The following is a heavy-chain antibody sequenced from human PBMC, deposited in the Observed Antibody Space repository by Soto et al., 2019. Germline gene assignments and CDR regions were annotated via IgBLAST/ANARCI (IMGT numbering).Heavy chain of an antibody. CDR2: IYPADSDT. J-gene: IGHJ6*02. Sequence: GESLKISCNGSGYSFPSQWIGWVRQTPGKGLEWMGSIYPADSDTRYSPSFQGQAIISADKSIRTAYLEWSSLKASDSAMYYCVRIPHSTTSHSDDSYGMDVWGQGTTVTVSS. CDR1: GYSFPSQW. V-gene: IGHV5-51*01. D-gene: IGHD6-13*01. CDR3: VRIPHSTTSHSDDSYGMDV.